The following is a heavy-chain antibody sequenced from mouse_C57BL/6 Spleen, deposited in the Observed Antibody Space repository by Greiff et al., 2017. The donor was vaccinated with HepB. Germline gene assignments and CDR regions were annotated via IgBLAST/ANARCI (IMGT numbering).Heavy chain of an antibody. J-gene: IGHJ4*01. CDR3: AGIITTAPYAMDY. V-gene: IGHV2-2*01. CDR2: IWSGGST. D-gene: IGHD1-1*01. Sequence: VMLVESGPGLVQPSQSLSITCTVSGFSLTSYGVHWVRQSPGKGLEWLGVIWSGGSTDYNAAFISRLSISKDNSKSQVFFKMNSLQADDTAIYYCAGIITTAPYAMDYWGQGTSVTVSS. CDR1: GFSLTSYG.